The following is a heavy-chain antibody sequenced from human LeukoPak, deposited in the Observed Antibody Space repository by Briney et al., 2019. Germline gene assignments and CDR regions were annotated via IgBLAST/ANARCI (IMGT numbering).Heavy chain of an antibody. D-gene: IGHD5-24*01. CDR3: TTVLDGYNSMVDY. Sequence: PGGSLTLSCAPCGFTLSKAWVSWARQAPGEGREWVGCIKSKTEGGTTDYAAPPKDQFTIPRHDSTNTLYLQMNSLKTEDTAVYYCTTVLDGYNSMVDYWGQGTLVTVSS. CDR1: GFTLSKAW. J-gene: IGHJ4*02. V-gene: IGHV3-15*01. CDR2: IKSKTEGGTT.